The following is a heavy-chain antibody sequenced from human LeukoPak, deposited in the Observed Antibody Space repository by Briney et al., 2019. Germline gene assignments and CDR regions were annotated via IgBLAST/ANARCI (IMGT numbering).Heavy chain of an antibody. Sequence: SGPTLVKPTQTLTLTCTFSGSSLSTSGVGVGWIRQPPGKALEWLALIFWDDDKRYSPSLKTGLTITKDTSKHQVVLTMTNMDPVDTATYYCVHIGRTVTHYYYMDVWGKGTTVTVSS. V-gene: IGHV2-5*02. J-gene: IGHJ6*03. CDR2: IFWDDDK. CDR1: GSSLSTSGVG. CDR3: VHIGRTVTHYYYMDV. D-gene: IGHD4-17*01.